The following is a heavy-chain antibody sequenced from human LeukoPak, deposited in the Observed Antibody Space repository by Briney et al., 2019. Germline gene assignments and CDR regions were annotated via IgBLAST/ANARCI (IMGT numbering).Heavy chain of an antibody. CDR3: ARVAATYDAFDI. Sequence: ASVKVSCKASGGTFSSYTISWVRQAPGPGLEWMGRIIPILGIANYEQKFQGRVTITADKSTSTAYMELSSLRSEDTAVYYCARVAATYDAFDIWGQGTMVTVSS. J-gene: IGHJ3*02. V-gene: IGHV1-69*02. D-gene: IGHD6-25*01. CDR1: GGTFSSYT. CDR2: IIPILGIA.